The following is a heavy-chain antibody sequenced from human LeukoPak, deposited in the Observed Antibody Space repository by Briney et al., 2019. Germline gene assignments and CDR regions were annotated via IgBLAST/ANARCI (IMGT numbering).Heavy chain of an antibody. D-gene: IGHD3-10*01. CDR2: IYYNGST. CDR3: ARGPLWFGELSPFDY. J-gene: IGHJ4*02. Sequence: PSETLSLTCTVSGSSISSYYWSWIRQPPGKGLERIGYIYYNGSTNYNPPLKSRVTISVDTSKNQFSLKLSSVTAADTAVYYCARGPLWFGELSPFDYWGQGTLVTVSS. V-gene: IGHV4-59*01. CDR1: GSSISSYY.